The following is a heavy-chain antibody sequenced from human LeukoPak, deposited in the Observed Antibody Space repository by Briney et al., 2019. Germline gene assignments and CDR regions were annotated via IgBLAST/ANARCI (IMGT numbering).Heavy chain of an antibody. V-gene: IGHV4-59*12. Sequence: SETLSLTCTVSDGSISSYYWSWIRQPPGKGLEWIGHIYDSGSTNYNPSLKSRVTISVDTSKNQFSLKLSSVTAADTAVYYCAREPNYYGSGSYYRFRYYGMDVWGQGTTVTVSS. CDR3: AREPNYYGSGSYYRFRYYGMDV. CDR1: DGSISSYY. J-gene: IGHJ6*02. D-gene: IGHD3-10*01. CDR2: IYDSGST.